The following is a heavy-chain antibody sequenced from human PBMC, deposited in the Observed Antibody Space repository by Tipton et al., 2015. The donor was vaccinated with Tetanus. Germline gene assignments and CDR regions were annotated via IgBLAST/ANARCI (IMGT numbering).Heavy chain of an antibody. CDR2: ISAYNGNT. CDR1: GYTFTSYG. V-gene: IGHV1-18*04. CDR3: ARVAISSGSRGSLDY. D-gene: IGHD1-26*01. Sequence: VQLVQSGAEVKKPGASVKVSCKASGYTFTSYGISWVRQAPGQGLEWMGWISAYNGNTNYAQKLQGRVTMTTDTSTSTAYMGLRGLRSDDTAVYYCARVAISSGSRGSLDYWGQGTLVTVSS. J-gene: IGHJ4*02.